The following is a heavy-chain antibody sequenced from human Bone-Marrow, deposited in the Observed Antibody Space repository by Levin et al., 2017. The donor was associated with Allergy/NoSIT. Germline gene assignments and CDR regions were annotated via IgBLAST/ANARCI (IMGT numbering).Heavy chain of an antibody. V-gene: IGHV3-23*01. CDR2: IGGSGIDS. J-gene: IGHJ6*02. Sequence: ASVKVSCTASGFTFNKYGLMWVRQAPGKGLEWVASIGGSGIDSNYADSVRGRFTITRDTNMIFLQINSLRVEDTAIYYCAKDPMWDRYNFDMDVWGQGTSVIVSS. CDR1: GFTFNKYG. D-gene: IGHD1-26*01. CDR3: AKDPMWDRYNFDMDV.